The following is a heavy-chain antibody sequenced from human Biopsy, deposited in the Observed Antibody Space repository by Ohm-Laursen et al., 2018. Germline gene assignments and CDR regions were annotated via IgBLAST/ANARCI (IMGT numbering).Heavy chain of an antibody. CDR3: ATKLTGYFHH. Sequence: SVKVSCNAPEGTFSNYGVNWVRQAPGQGLEWLGGNIPILGTGNYAQKFQGRVTVAADTSTSTATMELRSLRSDDTAVYYCATKLTGYFHHWGQGTLVIVSS. J-gene: IGHJ1*01. V-gene: IGHV1-69*06. CDR2: NIPILGTG. CDR1: EGTFSNYG. D-gene: IGHD3-9*01.